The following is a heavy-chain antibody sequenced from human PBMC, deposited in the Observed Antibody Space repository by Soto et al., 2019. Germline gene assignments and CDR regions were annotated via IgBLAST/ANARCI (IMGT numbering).Heavy chain of an antibody. Sequence: ASVKVSCKASGYTFTGYYMHWVRQAPGQGLEWMGWINPNSGGTNYAQKFQGRVTMTRDTSISTAYMELSRLRSGDTAVYYCARLWELLDYYYGMDVWGQGTTVTVSS. CDR3: ARLWELLDYYYGMDV. CDR1: GYTFTGYY. D-gene: IGHD1-26*01. CDR2: INPNSGGT. J-gene: IGHJ6*02. V-gene: IGHV1-2*02.